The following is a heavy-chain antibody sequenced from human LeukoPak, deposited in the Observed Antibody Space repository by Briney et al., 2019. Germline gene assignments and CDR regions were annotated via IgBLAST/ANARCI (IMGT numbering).Heavy chain of an antibody. CDR1: GFTFSNYW. CDR3: VRNLAVAGTCFDS. CDR2: IKQDGSDR. D-gene: IGHD6-19*01. Sequence: GGSLRLSCVFSGFTFSNYWMSWVRQAPGTGLEWVANIKQDGSDRNYVTSVRGRFTISRDNAESSLYLQMNSLRVEDTAVYYCVRNLAVAGTCFDSWGQGTLVTVSS. J-gene: IGHJ4*02. V-gene: IGHV3-7*03.